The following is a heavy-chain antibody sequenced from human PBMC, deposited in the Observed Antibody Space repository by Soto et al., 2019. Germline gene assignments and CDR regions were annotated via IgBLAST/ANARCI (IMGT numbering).Heavy chain of an antibody. Sequence: QVQLVQSGAEVKKPGASVKVSCKASRYTFTRYGMHWVRQAPGQRLEWMGWINAGNGNTKYSQKFQGRVTITTDTSASTAYMELSSLRSEDTAVYYCARDGAVAGDSNFDYWGQGTLVTVSS. D-gene: IGHD6-19*01. CDR2: INAGNGNT. CDR1: RYTFTRYG. CDR3: ARDGAVAGDSNFDY. V-gene: IGHV1-3*01. J-gene: IGHJ4*02.